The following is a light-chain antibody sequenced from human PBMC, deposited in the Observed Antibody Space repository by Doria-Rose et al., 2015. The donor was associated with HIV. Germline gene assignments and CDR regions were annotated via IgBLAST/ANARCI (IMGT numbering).Light chain of an antibody. V-gene: IGKV3-20*01. J-gene: IGKJ1*01. Sequence: DIVLIQSPGTLSLSLGERATLSCRASQSVSANYLAWYQQRPGQSPRLLIYGASSSATDIPDRFSVSGSGTDFTLTISRLEPEDFAVYYCHRYASSRTFGQGTKVEIK. CDR1: QSVSANY. CDR2: GAS. CDR3: HRYASSRT.